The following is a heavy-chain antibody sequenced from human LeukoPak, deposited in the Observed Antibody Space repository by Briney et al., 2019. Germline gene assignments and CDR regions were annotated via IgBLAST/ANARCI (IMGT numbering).Heavy chain of an antibody. V-gene: IGHV1-46*03. D-gene: IGHD6-19*01. J-gene: IGHJ4*02. Sequence: ASVKVSCKASGYTFTSYYMHWLRQAPGQGLEWMGIINPSGGSTSYPQKSQGIVAMTRDTSTSTGYMELSSLRSEDSAVYYCARAPNIAVAGIGDYWGQGTLVTVSS. CDR1: GYTFTSYY. CDR3: ARAPNIAVAGIGDY. CDR2: INPSGGST.